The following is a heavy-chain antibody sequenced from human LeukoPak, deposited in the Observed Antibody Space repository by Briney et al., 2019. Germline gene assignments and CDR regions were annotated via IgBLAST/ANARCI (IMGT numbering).Heavy chain of an antibody. CDR2: ITSSGSTK. CDR3: AKDYYYGSGSYYTHDY. V-gene: IGHV3-48*04. Sequence: GGSPRLSCAASGFTFSSYSMNWVRQAPGKGLEWVSYITSSGSTKYYADSVKGRFTISRDNAKNSLYLQMNSLRAEDTAVYYCAKDYYYGSGSYYTHDYWGQGTLVTVSS. CDR1: GFTFSSYS. D-gene: IGHD3-10*01. J-gene: IGHJ4*02.